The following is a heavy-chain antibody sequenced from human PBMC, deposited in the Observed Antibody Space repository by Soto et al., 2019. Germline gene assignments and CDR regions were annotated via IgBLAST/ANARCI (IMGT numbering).Heavy chain of an antibody. Sequence: QVQLVQSGAEVKKPGSSVKVSCKASGGTFSSYAISWVRQAPGQGLEWKGGIIPIFGTANYAQKFQGRVTVTPDESTRTAYMELSSRRSEDTALYYCAEHPDVWSGYHTSAPFVPWGQGTLVTVSS. CDR2: IIPIFGTA. CDR1: GGTFSSYA. J-gene: IGHJ5*02. CDR3: AEHPDVWSGYHTSAPFVP. V-gene: IGHV1-69*01. D-gene: IGHD3-3*01.